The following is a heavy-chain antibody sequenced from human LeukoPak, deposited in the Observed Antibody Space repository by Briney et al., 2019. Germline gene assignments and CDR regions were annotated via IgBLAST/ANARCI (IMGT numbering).Heavy chain of an antibody. Sequence: PSETLSLTRAVYGGSFSGYYWSWIRQPPGKGLEWIGEINHSGSTNYNPSLKSRVTISVDTSKNQFSLKLSSVTAADTAVYYCARSVERWLVRGWFDPWGQGTLVTVSS. CDR1: GGSFSGYY. CDR2: INHSGST. J-gene: IGHJ5*02. D-gene: IGHD6-19*01. V-gene: IGHV4-34*01. CDR3: ARSVERWLVRGWFDP.